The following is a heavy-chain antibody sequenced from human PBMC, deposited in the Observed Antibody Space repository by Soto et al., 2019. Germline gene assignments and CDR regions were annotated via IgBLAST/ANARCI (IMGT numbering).Heavy chain of an antibody. J-gene: IGHJ4*02. V-gene: IGHV3-33*01. CDR3: AGGIVLVPAAPAFDY. D-gene: IGHD2-2*01. CDR2: IWYDGSNK. CDR1: GFTFSSYG. Sequence: QVQLVESGGGVVQPGRSLRLSCAASGFTFSSYGMHWVRQAPGKGLEWVAVIWYDGSNKYYADSVKGRFTISRDNSKNTLYLQMNSLRAEDTAVYYCAGGIVLVPAAPAFDYWGQGTLVTVSS.